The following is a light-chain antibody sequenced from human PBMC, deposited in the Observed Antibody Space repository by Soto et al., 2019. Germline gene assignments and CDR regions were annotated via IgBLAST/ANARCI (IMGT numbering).Light chain of an antibody. CDR1: QGISSY. J-gene: IGKJ1*01. CDR2: AAS. Sequence: AIRMTQPPSSFSASTGDRVTITCRASQGISSYLAWYQQKPGKAPKLLIYAASTLQSGVPSRFSGSGSGTEFTLTISGLQPDDFATYYCQHYNSYSEAFGQGTKVDSK. V-gene: IGKV1-8*01. CDR3: QHYNSYSEA.